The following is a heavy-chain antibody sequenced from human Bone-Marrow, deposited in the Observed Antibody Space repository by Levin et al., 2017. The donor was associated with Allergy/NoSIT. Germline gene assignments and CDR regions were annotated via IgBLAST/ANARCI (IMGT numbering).Heavy chain of an antibody. J-gene: IGHJ4*02. CDR1: GFTFSSYG. D-gene: IGHD3-10*01. V-gene: IGHV3-30*18. Sequence: GGSLRLSCAASGFTFSSYGMHWVRQAPGKGLEWVAVISYDGSNKYYADSVKGRFTISRDNSKNTLYLQMNSLRAEDTAVYYCAKSGYYGSGSYIFDYWGQGTLVTVSS. CDR3: AKSGYYGSGSYIFDY. CDR2: ISYDGSNK.